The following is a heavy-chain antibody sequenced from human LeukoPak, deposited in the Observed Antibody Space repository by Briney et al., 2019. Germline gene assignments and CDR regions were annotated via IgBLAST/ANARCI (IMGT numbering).Heavy chain of an antibody. D-gene: IGHD6-19*01. Sequence: GSLRLSCAASGFTFSSYWMSWVRQAPGKGLEWVANIKQDGSEKYYVDSVKGRFTISRDNAKNSLYLQMNSLRAEDTAVYYCARESDIAVAGNSFDYWGQGTLVTVSS. CDR1: GFTFSSYW. CDR2: IKQDGSEK. J-gene: IGHJ4*02. CDR3: ARESDIAVAGNSFDY. V-gene: IGHV3-7*01.